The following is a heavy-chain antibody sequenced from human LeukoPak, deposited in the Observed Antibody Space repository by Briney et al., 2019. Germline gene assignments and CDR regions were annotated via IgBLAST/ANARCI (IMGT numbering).Heavy chain of an antibody. Sequence: SETLSLTCTVSGGLISSGSIYWSWIRQPAGKGLEWIGRIYTSGSTSYNPSLKSRITISVDTSKNQFSLKLSSVTAADSAVYYCARDIVLVAASLYYFDYWGQGTLVTVSS. D-gene: IGHD2-8*02. CDR2: IYTSGST. J-gene: IGHJ4*02. V-gene: IGHV4-61*02. CDR1: GGLISSGSIY. CDR3: ARDIVLVAASLYYFDY.